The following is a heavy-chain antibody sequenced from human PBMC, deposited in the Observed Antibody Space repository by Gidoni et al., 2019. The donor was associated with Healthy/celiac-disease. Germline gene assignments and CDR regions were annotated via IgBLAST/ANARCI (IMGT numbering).Heavy chain of an antibody. J-gene: IGHJ4*02. CDR2: INHSGST. Sequence: LEWIGEINHSGSTNYNPSLKSRVTISVDTSKNQFSLKLSSVTAADTAVYYCARAITMIVVARTYYFDYWGQGTLVTVSS. CDR3: ARAITMIVVARTYYFDY. D-gene: IGHD3-22*01. V-gene: IGHV4-34*01.